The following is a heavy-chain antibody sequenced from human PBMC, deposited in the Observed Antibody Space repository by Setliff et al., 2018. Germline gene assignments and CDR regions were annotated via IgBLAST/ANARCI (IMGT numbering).Heavy chain of an antibody. CDR2: ISSYNGVT. CDR1: AHIFKSYG. D-gene: IGHD2-15*01. CDR3: AISTLSICSGGSCPNAFDV. Sequence: ASVKVSCKASAHIFKSYGISWVRQAPGQGLERVGWISSYNGVTSYAQRFQGRVTLTTDTSTSAAYMELRTLRSDDTAVYYCAISTLSICSGGSCPNAFDVWGQGTMVTVS. V-gene: IGHV1-18*01. J-gene: IGHJ3*01.